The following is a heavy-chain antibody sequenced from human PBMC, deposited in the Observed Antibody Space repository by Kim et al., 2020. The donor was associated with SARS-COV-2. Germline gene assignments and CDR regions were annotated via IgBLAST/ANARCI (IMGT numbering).Heavy chain of an antibody. V-gene: IGHV4-30-2*01. Sequence: NPSLRSRVTISVERSKTQFSLKLSSVPAADTAVYYCARDSCSGGSCYTDYWGQGTLVTVSS. D-gene: IGHD2-15*01. J-gene: IGHJ4*02. CDR3: ARDSCSGGSCYTDY.